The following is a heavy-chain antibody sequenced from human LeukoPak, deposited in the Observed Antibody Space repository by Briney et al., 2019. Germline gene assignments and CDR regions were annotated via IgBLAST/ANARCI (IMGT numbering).Heavy chain of an antibody. J-gene: IGHJ6*03. Sequence: GASVKVSCKASGYTFTSCDINWVRQAPGQGLEWMGWMNPNSGTTGYAQKFQGIVTITMNTSISTAYMELSSLRSEDTAVHYCARAKRGYSYGYWYYYYYYMDVWGKGTTVTVSS. CDR2: MNPNSGTT. CDR1: GYTFTSCD. V-gene: IGHV1-8*03. D-gene: IGHD5-18*01. CDR3: ARAKRGYSYGYWYYYYYYMDV.